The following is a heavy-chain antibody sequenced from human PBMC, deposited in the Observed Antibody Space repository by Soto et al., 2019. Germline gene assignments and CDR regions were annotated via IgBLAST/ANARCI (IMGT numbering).Heavy chain of an antibody. J-gene: IGHJ6*03. CDR1: GFTVSSNY. CDR2: IYSGGST. CDR3: ARGQVDYYYCYMDV. V-gene: IGHV3-66*01. D-gene: IGHD1-26*01. Sequence: PGGSLRLSCAASGFTVSSNYMSWVRQAPGKGLEWVSVIYSGGSTYYADSVKGRFTISRDNSKNTLYLQMNSLRAEDTAVYYSARGQVDYYYCYMDVWGKGTTVTVSS.